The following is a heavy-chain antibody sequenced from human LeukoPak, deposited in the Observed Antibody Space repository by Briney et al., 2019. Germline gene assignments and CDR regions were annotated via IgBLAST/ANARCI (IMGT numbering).Heavy chain of an antibody. CDR1: GGSISSYY. CDR3: ARESLGSYYDSSGYSGAFDI. V-gene: IGHV4-59*01. J-gene: IGHJ3*02. CDR2: IYYSGST. Sequence: SETLSLTCTVSGGSISSYYWSWIRQPPGKGLEWIGYIYYSGSTNYNPSLKSRVTISVDTSKNQFSLKLSSVTAADTAAYYCARESLGSYYDSSGYSGAFDIWGQGTMVTVSS. D-gene: IGHD3-22*01.